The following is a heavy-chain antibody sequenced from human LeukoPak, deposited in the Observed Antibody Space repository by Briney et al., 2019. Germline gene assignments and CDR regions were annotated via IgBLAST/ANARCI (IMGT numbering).Heavy chain of an antibody. CDR2: VDHTGST. J-gene: IGHJ6*03. V-gene: IGHV4-59*01. CDR1: DDSITMYY. CDR3: ARGRVSSSTWYSTYYYLFYMNF. D-gene: IGHD1-1*01. Sequence: SETLSLTCTVSDDSITMYYWTWIRQPPGKGLEWIGYVDHTGSTKFNPSLNGRVSISRDTSKNFFSLRLRSVTAADTAVYFCARGRVSSSTWYSTYYYLFYMNFWGKGTTVTVSS.